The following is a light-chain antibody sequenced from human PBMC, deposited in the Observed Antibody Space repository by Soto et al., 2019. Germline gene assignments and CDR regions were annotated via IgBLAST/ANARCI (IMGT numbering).Light chain of an antibody. CDR1: QSVLYSSNNKNC. V-gene: IGKV4-1*01. CDR2: WAS. J-gene: IGKJ4*01. Sequence: DIVMTQSPDSLAVSLGERATINCKSSQSVLYSSNNKNCLAWYQQKPGQPPKLLISWASTRESGVPDRFSGSGSGTDFTLTISSLQAEDVAVYYCQQYYRTPLTFGGGTKVEIK. CDR3: QQYYRTPLT.